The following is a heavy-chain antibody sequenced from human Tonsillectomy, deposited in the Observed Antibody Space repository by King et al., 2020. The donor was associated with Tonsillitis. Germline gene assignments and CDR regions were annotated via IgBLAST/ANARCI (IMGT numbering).Heavy chain of an antibody. CDR1: GFTFSTYS. CDR2: ISSSSTYI. CDR3: SCNPLQTSL. V-gene: IGHV3-21*01. J-gene: IGHJ4*02. D-gene: IGHD3-16*02. Sequence: VQLVESGGGLVKPGGSLRLSCAASGFTFSTYSMNWVRQAPGKGLEWVSSISSSSTYIHYADTLQGRFTISTDNAKNSLYLQINSLRAEDTAVYYCSCNPLQTSLWGQGTLVTVSS.